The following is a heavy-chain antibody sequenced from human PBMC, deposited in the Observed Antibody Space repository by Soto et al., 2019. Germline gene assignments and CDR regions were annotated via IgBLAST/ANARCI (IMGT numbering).Heavy chain of an antibody. D-gene: IGHD5-18*01. V-gene: IGHV3-23*01. CDR2: ISGSGGST. CDR3: AKDRDLDTAMEKEQGFDY. CDR1: GFTFSSYA. J-gene: IGHJ4*02. Sequence: GGSLRLSCAASGFTFSSYAMSWVRQAPGKGLEWVSAISGSGGSTYYADSVKGRFTISRDNSKNTLYLQMNSLRAEDTAVYYCAKDRDLDTAMEKEQGFDYWGQGTLVTVSS.